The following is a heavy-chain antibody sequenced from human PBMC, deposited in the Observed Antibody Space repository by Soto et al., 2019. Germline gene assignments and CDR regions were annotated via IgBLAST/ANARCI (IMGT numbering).Heavy chain of an antibody. D-gene: IGHD3-22*01. CDR3: VKDSESSGYLTHLDD. CDR1: GFTFDDYA. Sequence: GGSLRLSCVASGFTFDDYAIHWVRLTPRKGLEWVSGLTWNGEVLGYADSVTRRFTISRDNSKNSLYLEMNSLRPEDTALYYCVKDSESSGYLTHLDDGCQGTLVNVSS. J-gene: IGHJ4*02. V-gene: IGHV3-9*01. CDR2: LTWNGEVL.